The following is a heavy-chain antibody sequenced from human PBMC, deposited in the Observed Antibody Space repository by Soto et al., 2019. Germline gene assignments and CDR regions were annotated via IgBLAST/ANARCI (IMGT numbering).Heavy chain of an antibody. CDR2: TSSSGGST. Sequence: PGGSLRLSCAASGFTFTSDAMSWVRQAPGKGLEWVSATSSSGGSTYYADSGKGRFTISRDNSKNTLYLQMNSLRAEDTAVYYCAKDTSGSYYPGYFQHWGQGTLVTVSS. D-gene: IGHD1-26*01. V-gene: IGHV3-23*01. J-gene: IGHJ1*01. CDR1: GFTFTSDA. CDR3: AKDTSGSYYPGYFQH.